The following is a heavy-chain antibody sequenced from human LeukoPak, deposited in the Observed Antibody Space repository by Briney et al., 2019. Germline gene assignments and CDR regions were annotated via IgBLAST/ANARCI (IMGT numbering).Heavy chain of an antibody. V-gene: IGHV1-2*02. CDR3: ARGGAQYSYDSNWFDP. Sequence: ASVKVSCKASGYTFTGYYMHWVRQAPGQGLEWMGWINPNSGGTNYAQKFQGRVTMTRDTSISTAYMELSRLRSDDTAVYYCARGGAQYSYDSNWFDPWGQGTLVTVSS. CDR1: GYTFTGYY. CDR2: INPNSGGT. D-gene: IGHD5-18*01. J-gene: IGHJ5*02.